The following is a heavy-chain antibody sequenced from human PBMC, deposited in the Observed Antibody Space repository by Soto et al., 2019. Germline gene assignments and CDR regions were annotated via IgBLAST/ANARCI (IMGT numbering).Heavy chain of an antibody. CDR2: FDPEDGET. CDR1: GYTLTELS. CDR3: ATEKSYYYDSSGYSVSCYFDY. D-gene: IGHD3-22*01. V-gene: IGHV1-24*01. J-gene: IGHJ4*02. Sequence: GASVKVSCKVSGYTLTELSMHWVRQAPGKGLEWVGGFDPEDGETIYAQKFQGRVTMTEDTSTDTAYMELSSLRSEDTAVYYCATEKSYYYDSSGYSVSCYFDYWGQGTLVTVSS.